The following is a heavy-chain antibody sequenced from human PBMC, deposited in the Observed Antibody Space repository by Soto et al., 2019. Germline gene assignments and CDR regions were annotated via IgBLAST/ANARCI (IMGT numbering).Heavy chain of an antibody. Sequence: QVQLVQSGAEVKKPGASVKVSCKASGYTFTSYDINWVRQATGQGLEWMGWMTPNSRNTGYAQKFQGRVTMTRDTSRSTPYMQLSSLTSDDTAVYYCTSNLSGTGSVDHWGQGTLVSISS. D-gene: IGHD3-10*01. CDR2: MTPNSRNT. CDR3: TSNLSGTGSVDH. J-gene: IGHJ4*02. CDR1: GYTFTSYD. V-gene: IGHV1-8*02.